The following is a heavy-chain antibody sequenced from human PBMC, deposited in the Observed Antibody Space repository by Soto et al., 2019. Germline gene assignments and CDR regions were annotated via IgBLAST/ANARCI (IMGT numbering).Heavy chain of an antibody. V-gene: IGHV3-73*02. Sequence: EVQLVESGGGLVQPGGSLKLSCAASGFTFSGSAMHWVRQAPGKGLEWVGRIRSKANSYATAYAASVKGRFTISRDDSKNTAYLQMNSLKTEDTAVYYCTSHDYGDYATVLDYWGQGTLVTVSS. CDR3: TSHDYGDYATVLDY. CDR2: IRSKANSYAT. J-gene: IGHJ4*02. D-gene: IGHD4-17*01. CDR1: GFTFSGSA.